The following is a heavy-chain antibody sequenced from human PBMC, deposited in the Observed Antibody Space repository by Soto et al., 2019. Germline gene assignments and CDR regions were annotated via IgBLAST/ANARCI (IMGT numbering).Heavy chain of an antibody. Sequence: QVQLQESGPGLVKPSQTLSLTCTVSGVSISSGNHYWSWLRQTPGKGLEWIAYISYSGSTYYNPSLQSRLAISVDTFKNQFSLRLSSLTAADTAVYYCAREVAARPNWFDPWGQGTLVTVSS. CDR1: GVSISSGNHY. CDR3: AREVAARPNWFDP. J-gene: IGHJ5*02. CDR2: ISYSGST. V-gene: IGHV4-30-4*01. D-gene: IGHD6-6*01.